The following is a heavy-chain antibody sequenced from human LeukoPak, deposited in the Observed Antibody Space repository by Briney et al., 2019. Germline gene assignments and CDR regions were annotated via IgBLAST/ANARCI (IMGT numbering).Heavy chain of an antibody. CDR3: AKGRGSANSGSNY. Sequence: GGSLRLSCAASGFTFSSYAMSWVRQAPGKGLEWVSAISGSGGSTYYAASVKGRFTISRDNSKNTLYLQMNSLSAEDTAVYYCAKGRGSANSGSNYWGQGTQVTVSS. CDR1: GFTFSSYA. V-gene: IGHV3-23*01. J-gene: IGHJ4*02. D-gene: IGHD1-26*01. CDR2: ISGSGGST.